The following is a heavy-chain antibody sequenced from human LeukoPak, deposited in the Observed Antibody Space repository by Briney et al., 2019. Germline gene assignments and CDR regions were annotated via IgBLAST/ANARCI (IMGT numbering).Heavy chain of an antibody. CDR1: GGSISSGSYY. J-gene: IGHJ6*03. V-gene: IGHV4-61*02. Sequence: SQTLSLTCTVSGGSISSGSYYWSWIRQPAGKGLEWIGRIYTSGSTNYNPSLKSRVTISVDTSKNQFSLKLSSVTAADTAVYYCARDRGEWSGIAARRREDDYYYYMDVWGKGTTVTVSS. CDR3: ARDRGEWSGIAARRREDDYYYYMDV. D-gene: IGHD6-6*01. CDR2: IYTSGST.